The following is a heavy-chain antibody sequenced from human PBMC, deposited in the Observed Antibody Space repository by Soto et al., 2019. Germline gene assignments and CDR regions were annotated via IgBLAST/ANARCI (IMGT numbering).Heavy chain of an antibody. CDR2: INPNSGGT. D-gene: IGHD3-16*01. Sequence: QVQLVQSGAEVKKPGASVKVSCKASGYTFTGYYMHWVRQAPGQGLEWMGWINPNSGGTNLAQKFQGWVSMDRGTSIITAYMELIRLSSDDTAMYYCAKGRGRLVDSFGEFDYWGHGTLVTVCS. J-gene: IGHJ4*01. CDR1: GYTFTGYY. V-gene: IGHV1-2*04. CDR3: AKGRGRLVDSFGEFDY.